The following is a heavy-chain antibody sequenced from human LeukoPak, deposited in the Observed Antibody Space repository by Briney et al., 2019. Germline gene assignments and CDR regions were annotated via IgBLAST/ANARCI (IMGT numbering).Heavy chain of an antibody. J-gene: IGHJ6*03. Sequence: PGGSLRLSCAASGFTFSSYGMHWVRQAPGKGLEWVAFIRYDGSNKYYADSEKGRFTISRDNSKNTLYLQMNSLRAEDTAVYYCAKAQYDFWSGSPYYYYYMDVWGKGTTVTVSS. CDR1: GFTFSSYG. CDR2: IRYDGSNK. CDR3: AKAQYDFWSGSPYYYYYMDV. D-gene: IGHD3-3*01. V-gene: IGHV3-30*02.